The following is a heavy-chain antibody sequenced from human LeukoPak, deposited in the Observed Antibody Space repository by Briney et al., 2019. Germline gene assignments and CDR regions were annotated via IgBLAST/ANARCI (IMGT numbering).Heavy chain of an antibody. CDR2: FDPEDGET. Sequence: ASVKVSCKGSGYTLTELSMHWVRQAPGKGLEWMGGFDPEDGETIYAQKFQGRVTMTRDTSISTAYMDLSRLRSDDTAVYYCARPLRGYSQNGAFDIWGQGTMVTVSS. CDR3: ARPLRGYSQNGAFDI. J-gene: IGHJ3*02. V-gene: IGHV1-24*01. D-gene: IGHD5-18*01. CDR1: GYTLTELS.